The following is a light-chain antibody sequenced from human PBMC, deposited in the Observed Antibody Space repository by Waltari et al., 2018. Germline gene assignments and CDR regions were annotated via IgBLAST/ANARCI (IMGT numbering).Light chain of an antibody. CDR3: QQCYGSPFT. J-gene: IGKJ4*01. CDR1: RSVFYSPNNKNY. V-gene: IGKV4-1*01. Sequence: DIVMTQSPDSLAVSLGERATINCKSSRSVFYSPNNKNYLSWYQQKPGQPPKLLIYWASTQESGVPDRFSGSGSGTEFTLTISSLQAEDVALYYSQQCYGSPFTFGGGTKVEIK. CDR2: WAS.